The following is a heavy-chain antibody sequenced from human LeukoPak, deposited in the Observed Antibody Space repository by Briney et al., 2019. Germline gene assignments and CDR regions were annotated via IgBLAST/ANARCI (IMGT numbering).Heavy chain of an antibody. V-gene: IGHV1-18*04. Sequence: ASVKVSCKASGYTFTSYGISWVRQAPGQGLEWMGWISAYNGNTNYAQKLQGRVTITTDTSTSTAYMELRSLRSDDTAVYYCARDPRGQQLVPLGMDVWGKGTTVTVSS. CDR1: GYTFTSYG. CDR3: ARDPRGQQLVPLGMDV. D-gene: IGHD6-13*01. CDR2: ISAYNGNT. J-gene: IGHJ6*04.